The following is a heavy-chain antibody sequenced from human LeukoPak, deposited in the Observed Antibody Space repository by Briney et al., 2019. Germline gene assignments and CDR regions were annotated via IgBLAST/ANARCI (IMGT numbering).Heavy chain of an antibody. CDR3: ARFLRTGYYYYGMDV. J-gene: IGHJ6*02. D-gene: IGHD1-14*01. Sequence: SETLSLTCTVPGGSISSYYWTWVRQPPGKGLEWIGYIYHSGSTNYNPSLKSRVTISVDTSKNQFSLKLSSVTAADTAVYYCARFLRTGYYYYGMDVWGQGTTVTVSS. V-gene: IGHV4-59*12. CDR1: GGSISSYY. CDR2: IYHSGST.